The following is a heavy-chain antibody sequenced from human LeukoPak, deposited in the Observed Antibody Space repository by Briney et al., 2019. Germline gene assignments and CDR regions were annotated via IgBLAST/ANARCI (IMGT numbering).Heavy chain of an antibody. CDR1: GFTFSSYA. CDR2: IWYDGSNK. J-gene: IGHJ3*02. V-gene: IGHV3-33*08. D-gene: IGHD6-19*01. Sequence: GGSLRLSCAASGFTFSSYAMHWVRQAPGKGLEWVAVIWYDGSNKYYADSVKGRFTISRDNSKNTLYLQMNSLRAEDTAVYYCARDCSSGCDAFDIWGQGTMVTVSS. CDR3: ARDCSSGCDAFDI.